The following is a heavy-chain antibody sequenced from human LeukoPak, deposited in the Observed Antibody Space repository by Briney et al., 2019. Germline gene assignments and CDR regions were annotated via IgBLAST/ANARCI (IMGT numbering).Heavy chain of an antibody. CDR1: GLSLVSSA. CDR2: ISITGDNT. D-gene: IGHD6-25*01. J-gene: IGHJ4*02. CDR3: AKEVRPNDF. Sequence: GGSLRLSCTASGLSLVSSAMSWVRQAPGKGLEWVSSISITGDNTFYADSVKGRFTISKDNSKNTLYLQMNGLRAEDAAIYYCAKEVRPNDFWGQGTLVTVSS. V-gene: IGHV3-23*01.